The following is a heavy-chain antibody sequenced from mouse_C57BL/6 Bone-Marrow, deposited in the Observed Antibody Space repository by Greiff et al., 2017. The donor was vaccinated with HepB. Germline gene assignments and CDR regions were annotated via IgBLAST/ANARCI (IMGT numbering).Heavy chain of an antibody. J-gene: IGHJ4*01. V-gene: IGHV5-2*01. CDR1: EYEFPSHD. CDR3: ARSLTGTFAMDY. Sequence: EVKVVESGGGLVQPGESLKLSCESNEYEFPSHDMSWVRKTPEKRLELVAAINSDGGSTYYPDTMERRFIISRDNTKKTLYLQMSSLRSEDTALYYCARSLTGTFAMDYWGQGTSVTVSS. CDR2: INSDGGST. D-gene: IGHD4-1*01.